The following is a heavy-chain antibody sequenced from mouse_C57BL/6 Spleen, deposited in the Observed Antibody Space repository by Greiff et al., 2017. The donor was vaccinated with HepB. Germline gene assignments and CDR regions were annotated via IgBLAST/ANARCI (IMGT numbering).Heavy chain of an antibody. D-gene: IGHD2-4*01. CDR2: ISSGSSTI. CDR3: ARLRDYDGDYYAMDY. CDR1: GFTFSDYG. Sequence: EVKLVESGGGLVKPGGSLKLSCAASGFTFSDYGMHWVRQAPEKGLEWVAYISSGSSTIYYADTVKGRFTISRDNAKNTLFLQMTSLRSEDTAMYYCARLRDYDGDYYAMDYWGQGTSVTVSS. J-gene: IGHJ4*01. V-gene: IGHV5-17*01.